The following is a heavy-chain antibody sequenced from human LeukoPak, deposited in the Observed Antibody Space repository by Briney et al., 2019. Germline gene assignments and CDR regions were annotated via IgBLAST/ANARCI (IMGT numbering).Heavy chain of an antibody. V-gene: IGHV1-8*01. CDR1: GYTLTSYD. CDR2: MNPNSGNT. CDR3: ARALYSSSIRFYYYMDV. Sequence: ASVKVSCKASGYTLTSYDINWVRQATGQGLEWMGWMNPNSGNTGYAQKFQGRVTMTRNTSISTAYMELSRLRSEDTAVYYCARALYSSSIRFYYYMDVWGKGTTVTVSS. D-gene: IGHD6-6*01. J-gene: IGHJ6*03.